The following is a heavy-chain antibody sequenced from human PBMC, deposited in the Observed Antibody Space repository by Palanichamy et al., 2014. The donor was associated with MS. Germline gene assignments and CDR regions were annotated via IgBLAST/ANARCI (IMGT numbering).Heavy chain of an antibody. D-gene: IGHD2/OR15-2a*01. CDR1: GFPFSTYA. CDR3: AKQRGLTLPEYSFDY. Sequence: EVLLLESGGGLVQPGGSLSLSCAASGFPFSTYAVSWVRQAPGKGLEWVSGVSDDGVAKYYSDSVKGRFTISRDNSQNMVYLQLVSLRADDTAVYYCAKQRGLTLPEYSFDYWGRGTLVTVSS. V-gene: IGHV3-23*01. J-gene: IGHJ4*02. CDR2: VSDDGVAK.